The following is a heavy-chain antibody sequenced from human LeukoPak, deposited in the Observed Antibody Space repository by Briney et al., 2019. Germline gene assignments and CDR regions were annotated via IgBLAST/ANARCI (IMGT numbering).Heavy chain of an antibody. D-gene: IGHD6-13*01. V-gene: IGHV4-34*01. Sequence: SETLSLTCAVYGGSFSGYYWSWIRQPPGKGLEWIGEINHSGSTNYNPSLKSRVTISVDTSKNQFSLKLSSVTAADTAVYYCATLTSSSTIDYWGQGTLVTVSS. CDR3: ATLTSSSTIDY. CDR1: GGSFSGYY. J-gene: IGHJ4*02. CDR2: INHSGST.